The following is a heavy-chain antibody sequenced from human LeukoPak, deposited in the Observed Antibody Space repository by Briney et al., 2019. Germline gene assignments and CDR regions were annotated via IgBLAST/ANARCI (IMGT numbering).Heavy chain of an antibody. Sequence: GGSLRLSCEASGLTFSNHGMSWVRQAPGKGLQWVSAITGDGTTTYYADSVEGRFTISRDNSKNMLYLQMSSLRAADTAVYYGAKMNGYFEYWGQGALVPVSS. CDR2: ITGDGTTT. CDR3: AKMNGYFEY. CDR1: GLTFSNHG. D-gene: IGHD1-1*01. J-gene: IGHJ4*02. V-gene: IGHV3-23*01.